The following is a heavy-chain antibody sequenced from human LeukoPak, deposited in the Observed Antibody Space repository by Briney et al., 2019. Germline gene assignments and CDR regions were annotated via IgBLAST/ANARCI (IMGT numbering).Heavy chain of an antibody. V-gene: IGHV3-21*01. J-gene: IGHJ4*02. CDR2: ISSSSSYI. CDR3: ARDALYDFWSGSPVGFDY. D-gene: IGHD3-3*01. CDR1: GFTFSSYS. Sequence: PGGSLRLSCAASGFTFSSYSMNWVRQAPGKGLEWVSSISSSSSYIYYADSVEGRFTISRDNAKNSLYLQMNSLRAEDMAVYYCARDALYDFWSGSPVGFDYWGQGTLVTVSS.